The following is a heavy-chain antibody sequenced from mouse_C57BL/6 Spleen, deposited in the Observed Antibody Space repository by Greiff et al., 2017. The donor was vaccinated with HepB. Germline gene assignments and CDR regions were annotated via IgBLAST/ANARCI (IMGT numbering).Heavy chain of an antibody. J-gene: IGHJ4*01. CDR1: GFTFSDYG. V-gene: IGHV5-17*01. Sequence: EVQRVESGGGLVKPGGSLKLSCAASGFTFSDYGMHWVRQAPEKGLEWVAYISSGSSTIYYADTVKGRFTISRDNAKNTLFLQMTSLRSEDTAMYYCARRTTVVARDAMDYWGQGTSVTVSS. CDR3: ARRTTVVARDAMDY. CDR2: ISSGSSTI. D-gene: IGHD1-1*01.